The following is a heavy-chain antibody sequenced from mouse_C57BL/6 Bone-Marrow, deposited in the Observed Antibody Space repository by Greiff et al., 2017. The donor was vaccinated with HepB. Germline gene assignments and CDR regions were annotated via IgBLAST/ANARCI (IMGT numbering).Heavy chain of an antibody. CDR1: GYSITSGYY. Sequence: ESGPGLVKPSQSLSLTCSVTGYSITSGYYWNWIRQFPGNKLEWMGYISYDGSNNYNPSLKNRISITRDTSKNQFFLKLNSVTTEDTATYYCARRSGRGPYWYFDVWGTGTTVTVSS. CDR3: ARRSGRGPYWYFDV. CDR2: ISYDGSN. J-gene: IGHJ1*03. D-gene: IGHD4-1*01. V-gene: IGHV3-6*01.